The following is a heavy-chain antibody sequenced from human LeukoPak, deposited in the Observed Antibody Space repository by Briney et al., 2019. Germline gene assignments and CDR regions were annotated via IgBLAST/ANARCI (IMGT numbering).Heavy chain of an antibody. CDR3: AGEDYYDSPS. Sequence: ASVKVSCKASGGTFSSYAISWLRQAPGQGLEWMGGIIPIFGTANYAQKFQGRVTITTDESTSTAYMELSSLRSEDTAVYYCAGEDYYDSPSWGQGTLVTVSS. CDR1: GGTFSSYA. D-gene: IGHD3-22*01. CDR2: IIPIFGTA. J-gene: IGHJ5*02. V-gene: IGHV1-69*05.